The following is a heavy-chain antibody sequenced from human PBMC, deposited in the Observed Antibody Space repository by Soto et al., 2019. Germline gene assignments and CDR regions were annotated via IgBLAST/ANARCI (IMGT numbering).Heavy chain of an antibody. CDR2: IHHSGST. CDR3: ARGRQYDSSGYYAY. Sequence: QVQLQESGPGLVKPSGTLSLTCAVSGGSISSSNWWSWVRQPPGKGLEWIGEIHHSGSTNYNPSLKGRVTISEDKSKNQFSLKLSSVTAADTAMYYCARGRQYDSSGYYAYWGQGTLVTVSS. V-gene: IGHV4-4*02. CDR1: GGSISSSNW. D-gene: IGHD3-22*01. J-gene: IGHJ4*02.